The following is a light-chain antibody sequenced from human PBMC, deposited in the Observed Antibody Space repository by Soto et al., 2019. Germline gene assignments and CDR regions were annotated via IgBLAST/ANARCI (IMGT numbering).Light chain of an antibody. Sequence: QSVLTQPPSASGSPGQSVTISCTGTSSDVGGSNFVSWYQQHPGKAPKLMIYEVSKRPSGVPARFSGSKSGNTASLTVSGLQAEDEADYYCQVWDSSVVFGGGTKLTVL. J-gene: IGLJ2*01. CDR1: SSDVGGSNF. CDR2: EVS. V-gene: IGLV2-8*01. CDR3: QVWDSSVV.